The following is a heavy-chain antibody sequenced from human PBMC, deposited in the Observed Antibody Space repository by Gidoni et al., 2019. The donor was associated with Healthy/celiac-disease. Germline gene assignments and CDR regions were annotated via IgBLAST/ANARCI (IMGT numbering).Heavy chain of an antibody. Sequence: QVQLVQSGAEVKKPGASVKVSCKASGYTFTSYDINWVRQATGQGLEWMGWMNPNSGNTGYAQKFQGRVTMTRNTSISTAYMELSSLRSEDTAVYYCARGKYYYDSSGYYLFDYWGQGTLVTVSS. CDR1: GYTFTSYD. V-gene: IGHV1-8*01. CDR3: ARGKYYYDSSGYYLFDY. CDR2: MNPNSGNT. D-gene: IGHD3-22*01. J-gene: IGHJ4*02.